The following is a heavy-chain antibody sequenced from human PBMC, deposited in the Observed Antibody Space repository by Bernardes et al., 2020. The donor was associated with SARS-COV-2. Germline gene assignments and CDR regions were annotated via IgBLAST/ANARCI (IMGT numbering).Heavy chain of an antibody. V-gene: IGHV3-30*18. CDR3: AKGNVLRYFDWSVLSDYYDSSGYYYFDY. D-gene: IGHD3-22*01. J-gene: IGHJ4*02. CDR1: GFTFSSYG. CDR2: ISYDGSNK. Sequence: GGSLRLSCAASGFTFSSYGMHWVRQAPGKGLEWVAVISYDGSNKYYADSVKGRFTISRDNSKNTLYLQMNSLRAEDTAVYYCAKGNVLRYFDWSVLSDYYDSSGYYYFDYWGQGTLVTVSS.